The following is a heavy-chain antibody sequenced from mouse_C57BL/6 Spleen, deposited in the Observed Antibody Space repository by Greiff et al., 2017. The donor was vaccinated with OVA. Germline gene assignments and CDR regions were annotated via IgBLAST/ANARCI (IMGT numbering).Heavy chain of an antibody. Sequence: QVQLKESGAELMKPGASVKLSCKATGYTFTGYWIEWVKQRPGHGLEWIGEILPGSGSTNYNEKFKGKATFTADTSSNTAYMQLSSLTTEDSAIYYCARKKAYYDYDVGAMDYWGQGTSVTVSS. D-gene: IGHD2-4*01. CDR3: ARKKAYYDYDVGAMDY. CDR1: GYTFTGYW. V-gene: IGHV1-9*01. CDR2: ILPGSGST. J-gene: IGHJ4*01.